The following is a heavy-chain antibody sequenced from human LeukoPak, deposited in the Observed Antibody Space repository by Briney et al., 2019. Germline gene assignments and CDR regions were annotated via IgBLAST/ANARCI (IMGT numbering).Heavy chain of an antibody. V-gene: IGHV3-21*01. D-gene: IGHD4-17*01. J-gene: IGHJ4*02. CDR1: GFTFSSYS. CDR3: ARDSTLTVTETNFDY. CDR2: ISSSSSYI. Sequence: GGSLRLSCAASGFTFSSYSMNWVRQAPGKGLEWASSISSSSSYIYYADSVKGRFTISRVNAKNSLYLQMNSLRAEDTAVYYCARDSTLTVTETNFDYWGQGTLVTVSS.